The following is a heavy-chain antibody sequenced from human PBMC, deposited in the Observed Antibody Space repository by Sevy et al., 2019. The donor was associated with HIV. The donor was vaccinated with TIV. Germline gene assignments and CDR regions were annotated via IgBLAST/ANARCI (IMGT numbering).Heavy chain of an antibody. CDR2: ISSSSSYI. D-gene: IGHD3-22*01. CDR1: GFTFSSYS. CDR3: ARGYDRRWEGAFDI. V-gene: IGHV3-21*01. J-gene: IGHJ3*02. Sequence: GGSLRLSCAASGFTFSSYSMNWVRQAPGKGLEWVSSISSSSSYIYYAHSVKGRFTSSRDNAKNSLYLQMNSLRAEDTAVYDWARGYDRRWEGAFDIWGQGTMVTVSS.